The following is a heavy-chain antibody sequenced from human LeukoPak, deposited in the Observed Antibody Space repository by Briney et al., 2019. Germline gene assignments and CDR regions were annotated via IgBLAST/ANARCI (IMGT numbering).Heavy chain of an antibody. CDR1: GYTYTSHG. J-gene: IGHJ4*02. CDR2: ISAYNRDT. CDR3: ARDPSNTSGWSPYFDY. V-gene: IGHV1-18*04. Sequence: ASVKVSCKASGYTYTSHGITWVRQAPGQGPEWMGWISAYNRDTKYAQNFQGRVTFITESSTSTAYMELRSLRSDDTAVYYCARDPSNTSGWSPYFDYWGQGTLVTVSA. D-gene: IGHD6-13*01.